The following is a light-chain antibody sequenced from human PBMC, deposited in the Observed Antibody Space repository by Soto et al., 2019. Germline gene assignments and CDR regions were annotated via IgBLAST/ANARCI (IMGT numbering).Light chain of an antibody. Sequence: EIVLTQSPATLSLSPGERATLSCRASQSVSSYLAWYQQKPGQAPRLLIYDASNRATGIPARLSGSGSGTDFTLTISSLEPEDFAVYYCQQRSNWPFVYTFGQGTKLEIK. CDR1: QSVSSY. CDR3: QQRSNWPFVYT. V-gene: IGKV3-11*01. CDR2: DAS. J-gene: IGKJ2*01.